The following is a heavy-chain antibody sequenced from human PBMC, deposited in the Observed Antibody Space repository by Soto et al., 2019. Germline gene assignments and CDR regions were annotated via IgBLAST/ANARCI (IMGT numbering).Heavy chain of an antibody. J-gene: IGHJ4*02. CDR1: GFIFSSYG. D-gene: IGHD6-19*01. Sequence: QVQLVESGGGVVQPGRSLRLSCAASGFIFSSYGMHWVRQAPGKGLEWVAVVSYDGSNKYYADSVKGGFTISRDNSKNTLYLQMNSLRVEDRAVYYCVREMAVAAFYWCGGTLVAVSS. V-gene: IGHV3-30*03. CDR2: VSYDGSNK. CDR3: VREMAVAAFY.